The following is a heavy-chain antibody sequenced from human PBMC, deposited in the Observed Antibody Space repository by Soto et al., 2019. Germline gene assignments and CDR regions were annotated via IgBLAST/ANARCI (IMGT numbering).Heavy chain of an antibody. CDR1: GFTFSSYW. J-gene: IGHJ4*02. CDR2: IKQDGSEK. V-gene: IGHV3-7*01. Sequence: TGGSLRLSCAASGFTFSSYWMSWVRQAPGKGLEWVANIKQDGSEKYYVDSVKGRFTISRDNAKNSLYLQMNSLRAEDTAVYYCARDPFRYDSSGYKDYWGQGPLVTVSS. CDR3: ARDPFRYDSSGYKDY. D-gene: IGHD3-22*01.